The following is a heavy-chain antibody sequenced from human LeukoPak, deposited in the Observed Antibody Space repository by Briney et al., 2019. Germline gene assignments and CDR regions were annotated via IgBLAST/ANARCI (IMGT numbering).Heavy chain of an antibody. V-gene: IGHV3-48*04. D-gene: IGHD3-3*01. CDR2: ISSSSSTI. CDR1: GFTFSSYS. Sequence: PGGSLRLSCAASGFTFSSYSMDWVRQAPGKGLEWVSYISSSSSTIYYADSVKGRFTISRDNAKNSLYLQMNSLRAEDTAVYYCARDMGYYTASFDYWGQGTLVTVSS. CDR3: ARDMGYYTASFDY. J-gene: IGHJ4*02.